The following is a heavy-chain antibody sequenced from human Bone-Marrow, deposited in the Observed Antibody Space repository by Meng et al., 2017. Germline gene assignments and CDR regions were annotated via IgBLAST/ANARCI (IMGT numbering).Heavy chain of an antibody. V-gene: IGHV4-34*01. D-gene: IGHD2-21*02. CDR1: GGSSSGYY. J-gene: IGHJ4*02. CDR2: INHSGST. CDR3: ARVAYRWGGDCSYFDY. Sequence: QVQLQQWGAGLLKPSETLSLTCAVYGGSSSGYYWSWIRQPPGKGLEWIGEINHSGSTNYNPSLKSRVTISVDTSKNQFSLKLSSVTAADTAVYYCARVAYRWGGDCSYFDYWGQGTLVTVSS.